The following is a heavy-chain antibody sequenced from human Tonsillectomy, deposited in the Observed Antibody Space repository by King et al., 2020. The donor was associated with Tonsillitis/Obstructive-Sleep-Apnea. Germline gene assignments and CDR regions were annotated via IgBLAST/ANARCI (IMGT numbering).Heavy chain of an antibody. CDR1: VFTFSSYS. CDR2: ISSSITSM. D-gene: IGHD5-12*01. J-gene: IGHJ4*02. CDR3: ARDTANIVATIALNY. Sequence: VQLVESGGGLVKPGGSLRLSCAASVFTFSSYSMNWVRQAPGKGLEWGSSISSSITSMYYADSVKGRFTISRDNAKNSLYLQMNSLRAEDTALYYCARDTANIVATIALNYWGQGTLVTVSS. V-gene: IGHV3-21*01.